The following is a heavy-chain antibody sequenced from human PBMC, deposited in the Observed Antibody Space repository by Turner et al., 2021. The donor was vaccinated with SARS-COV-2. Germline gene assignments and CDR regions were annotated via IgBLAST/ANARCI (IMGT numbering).Heavy chain of an antibody. CDR1: GFTFRSYA. CDR3: ARPLGGNYYRGLEY. D-gene: IGHD1-26*01. J-gene: IGHJ4*02. V-gene: IGHV3-30-3*01. Sequence: QVQLVESGGGVVQPGKSLRLSCAASGFTFRSYAIHWVRQAPGKGLEWVAVISYDGTNKYYADSVKGRFTFSRDDSKNTLYLQMNSLRTEDTAVYYCARPLGGNYYRGLEYWGQGTLVTVSS. CDR2: ISYDGTNK.